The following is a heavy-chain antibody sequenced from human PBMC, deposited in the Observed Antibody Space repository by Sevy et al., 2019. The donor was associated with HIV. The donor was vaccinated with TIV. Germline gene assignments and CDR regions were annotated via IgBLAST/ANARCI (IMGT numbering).Heavy chain of an antibody. CDR2: IWSDGAYQ. CDR3: ARGGYYYDNAAYYALDS. V-gene: IGHV3-33*01. Sequence: GGSLRLSCAATGFTFSNYAMHWVRQAPGKGMEWVAIIWSDGAYQYHGDSVRGRFTISRDNSKNTLYLQMNNVRVEDTAVYYCARGGYYYDNAAYYALDSWGQGTLVTVSS. D-gene: IGHD3-22*01. J-gene: IGHJ4*02. CDR1: GFTFSNYA.